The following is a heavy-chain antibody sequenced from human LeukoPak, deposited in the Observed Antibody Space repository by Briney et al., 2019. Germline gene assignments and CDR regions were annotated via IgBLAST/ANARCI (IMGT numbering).Heavy chain of an antibody. CDR1: GGSFSGYY. J-gene: IGHJ4*02. D-gene: IGHD5-24*01. Sequence: SEPLSLTCAVYGGSFSGYYWSWIRQPPGKGLEWIGEINHSGSTNYNPSLKSRVTISVDTSKNQFSLKLSSVTAADTAVYYCARGSRDGYNWRLGIDYWGQGTLVTVSS. CDR2: INHSGST. V-gene: IGHV4-34*01. CDR3: ARGSRDGYNWRLGIDY.